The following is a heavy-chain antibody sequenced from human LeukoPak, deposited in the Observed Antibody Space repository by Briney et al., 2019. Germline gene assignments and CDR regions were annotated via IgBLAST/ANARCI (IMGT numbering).Heavy chain of an antibody. D-gene: IGHD2-15*01. CDR1: GARLTNPTYY. Sequence: PSETLSLTCSVSGARLTNPTYYQWSWFRQPPGKALEFIGKIFASGSSTLTPSLKSRVTVSLDTSKNEFSLRLTPVTAEDSAVYFCARFKSGGFYYFDSWGQGALVTVSS. J-gene: IGHJ4*02. V-gene: IGHV4-61*01. CDR2: IFASGSS. CDR3: ARFKSGGFYYFDS.